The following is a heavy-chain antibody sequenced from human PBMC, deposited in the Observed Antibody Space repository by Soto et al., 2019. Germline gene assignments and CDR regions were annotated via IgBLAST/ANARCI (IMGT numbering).Heavy chain of an antibody. V-gene: IGHV4-34*01. Sequence: SETLSLTCAVYGGSFSGYYWSWIRQPPGKGLEWIGEINHSGSTNYNPSLKSRVTISVDTSKNQFSLKLSSVTAADTAVYYCARYYDILTGYYPRRRYYGMDVWGQGTTVTV. CDR3: ARYYDILTGYYPRRRYYGMDV. D-gene: IGHD3-9*01. CDR1: GGSFSGYY. J-gene: IGHJ6*02. CDR2: INHSGST.